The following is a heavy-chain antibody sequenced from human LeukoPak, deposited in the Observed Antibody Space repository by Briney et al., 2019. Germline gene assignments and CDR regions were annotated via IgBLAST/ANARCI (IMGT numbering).Heavy chain of an antibody. CDR3: ARLRQWELPPGSFDY. Sequence: GGSLRLSCAASGFTFSSYWMSWVRQASGKGLEWVANIKQDGSEKYYVDSVKGRFTISRDNAKNSLYLQMNSLRAEDTAVYYCARLRQWELPPGSFDYWGQGTLVTVSS. V-gene: IGHV3-7*01. CDR1: GFTFSSYW. CDR2: IKQDGSEK. J-gene: IGHJ4*02. D-gene: IGHD1-26*01.